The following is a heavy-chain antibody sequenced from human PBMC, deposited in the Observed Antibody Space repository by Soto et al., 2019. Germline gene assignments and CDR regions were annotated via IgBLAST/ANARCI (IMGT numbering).Heavy chain of an antibody. Sequence: ASVKVSCKASGYTFTSYDINWVRQATGQGLEWMGWMSPNSGNTGYAQKFQGRVTMTRNTSISTAYMELSSLRSEDTAVYYCARDDSKNTLYLQMNSLKTEDTAVYYCTTARGKRYYYGMDVWGQGTTVTVS. J-gene: IGHJ6*02. CDR2: MSPNSGNT. V-gene: IGHV1-8*01. CDR3: ARDDSKNTLYLQMNSLKTEDTAVYYCTTARGKRYYYGMDV. CDR1: GYTFTSYD. D-gene: IGHD3-10*01.